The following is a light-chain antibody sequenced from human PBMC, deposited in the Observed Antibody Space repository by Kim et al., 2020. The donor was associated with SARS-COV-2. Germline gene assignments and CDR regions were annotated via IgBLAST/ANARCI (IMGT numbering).Light chain of an antibody. V-gene: IGKV1-27*01. CDR2: GAS. CDR1: QGISNY. J-gene: IGKJ4*01. CDR3: QKYDSAPLT. Sequence: ASVGDRVTITCRARQGISNYLAWYQQKPGKVPKLLIYGASTLQSGVPSRFSGSESGTTFTLTINTLQPEDVATYYCQKYDSAPLTFGGGTKVDIK.